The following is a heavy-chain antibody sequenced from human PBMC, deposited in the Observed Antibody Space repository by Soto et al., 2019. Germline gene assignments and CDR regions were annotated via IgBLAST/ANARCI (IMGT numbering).Heavy chain of an antibody. CDR3: VRVPTGGYAFSLDDY. J-gene: IGHJ4*02. Sequence: EVQLVESGGGLVQPGGSLRLSCAASGFTFSSYWMHWVRQAPGKGLVWVSRINSDGSSTTYADSVKGRFTISRDNAKNTLYLQMNSLGAEDTAVYYCVRVPTGGYAFSLDDYWGQGTLVTVSS. D-gene: IGHD5-12*01. V-gene: IGHV3-74*01. CDR2: INSDGSST. CDR1: GFTFSSYW.